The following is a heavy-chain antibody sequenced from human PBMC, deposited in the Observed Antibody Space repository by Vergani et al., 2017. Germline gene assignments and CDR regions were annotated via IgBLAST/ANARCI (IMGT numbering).Heavy chain of an antibody. CDR2: IVVGSGNK. CDR3: AAVAGYYYDSSGYSVSI. V-gene: IGHV1-58*02. Sequence: QMQLVQSGPEVKKPGTSVKVSCKASGFTFTSSAMQWVRQARGQRLEWIGWIVVGSGNKNYAQKFQERVTITRDMSTSTAYMELSSLRSEDTAVYYCAAVAGYYYDSSGYSVSIWGQGTMVTVSS. J-gene: IGHJ3*02. CDR1: GFTFTSSA. D-gene: IGHD3-22*01.